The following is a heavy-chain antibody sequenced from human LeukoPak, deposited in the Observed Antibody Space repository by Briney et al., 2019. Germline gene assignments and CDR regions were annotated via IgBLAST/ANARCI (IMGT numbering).Heavy chain of an antibody. Sequence: GGSLRLSCASSGFTFSSYAMSWVRQAPGKGLEWVSAISGSGGSTYYADSVKGRFTISRDNSKNTLYLQMNSLRAEDTAVYYCANTLRLIAAAAADYWGQGTLVTVSS. CDR2: ISGSGGST. D-gene: IGHD6-13*01. CDR3: ANTLRLIAAAAADY. J-gene: IGHJ4*02. CDR1: GFTFSSYA. V-gene: IGHV3-23*01.